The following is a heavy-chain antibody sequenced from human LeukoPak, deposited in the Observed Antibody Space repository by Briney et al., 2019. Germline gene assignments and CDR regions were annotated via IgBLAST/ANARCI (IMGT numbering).Heavy chain of an antibody. CDR1: GGTFSGYA. J-gene: IGHJ4*02. Sequence: SVKVSCKASGGTFSGYAISWVRQAPGQGLEWMGGIIPIFGTANYAQKFQGRVTITADESTGTAYMELSSLRSEDTAVYYCARAPDYYDSSGYFDYWGQGTLVTVSS. CDR3: ARAPDYYDSSGYFDY. CDR2: IIPIFGTA. D-gene: IGHD3-22*01. V-gene: IGHV1-69*13.